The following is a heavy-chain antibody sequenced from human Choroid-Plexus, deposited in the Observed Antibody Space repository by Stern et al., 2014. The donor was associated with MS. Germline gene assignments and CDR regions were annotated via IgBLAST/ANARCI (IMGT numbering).Heavy chain of an antibody. Sequence: QVQPGQSGAEVKKPGSSVKVSCKASGDTFSSYAINWVRQAPGQGLEWMGGFTPVFGTTNNAQKFQGRVTITAAKSTNTAYMELMTLRSEDTAVYYCARGGGLVGYFDYWGQGTLVSVSS. V-gene: IGHV1-69*06. D-gene: IGHD1-26*01. CDR2: FTPVFGTT. J-gene: IGHJ4*02. CDR1: GDTFSSYA. CDR3: ARGGGLVGYFDY.